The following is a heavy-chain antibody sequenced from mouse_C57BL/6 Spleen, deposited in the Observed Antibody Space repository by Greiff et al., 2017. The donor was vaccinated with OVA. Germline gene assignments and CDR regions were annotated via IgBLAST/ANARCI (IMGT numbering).Heavy chain of an antibody. J-gene: IGHJ2*01. CDR2: IYPGSGST. Sequence: QVQLQQPGAELVKPGASVKMSCKASGYTFTSYWITWVKQRPGQGLEWIGDIYPGSGSTNYNEKFKSKATLTVDTSSSTAYMQLSGLTSEDSAVYYCARGGYYGSSLYYFDYWGQGTTLTVSS. CDR1: GYTFTSYW. CDR3: ARGGYYGSSLYYFDY. D-gene: IGHD1-1*01. V-gene: IGHV1-55*01.